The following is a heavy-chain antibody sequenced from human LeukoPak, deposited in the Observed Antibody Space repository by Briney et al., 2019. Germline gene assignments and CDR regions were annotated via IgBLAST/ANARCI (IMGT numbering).Heavy chain of an antibody. J-gene: IGHJ5*02. CDR1: GYTFTSYG. CDR2: MNPNSGNT. Sequence: ASVKVSCKASGYTFTSYGINWVRQATGQGLEWMGWMNPNSGNTGYAQKFQGRVTTTRNTSISTAYMELSSLRSEDTAVYYCASSGGSSWYRGTNWFDPWGQGTLVTVSS. CDR3: ASSGGSSWYRGTNWFDP. V-gene: IGHV1-8*01. D-gene: IGHD6-13*01.